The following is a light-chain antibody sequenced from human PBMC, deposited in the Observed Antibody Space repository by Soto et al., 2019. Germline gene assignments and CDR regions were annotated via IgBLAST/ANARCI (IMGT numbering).Light chain of an antibody. CDR1: ETLISF. J-gene: IGKJ2*01. V-gene: IGKV3-15*01. Sequence: EIVLTQSPATLSVSPGERVTLSCRASETLISFFAWYQQKPGQAPRLLIYGASTRATGVPARFSGSGSATDFTLTISSIQSEEFAVYYCQIYNDWPVAVGHGTKLEI. CDR3: QIYNDWPVA. CDR2: GAS.